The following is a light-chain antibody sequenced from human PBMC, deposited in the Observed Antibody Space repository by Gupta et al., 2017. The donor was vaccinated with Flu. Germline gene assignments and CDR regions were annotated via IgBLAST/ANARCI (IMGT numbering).Light chain of an antibody. CDR1: SNDVGPYNY. J-gene: IGLJ3*02. CDR2: EVT. Sequence: QPALTQPPSASGSPGQSVTISCTGTSNDVGPYNYVSWFQQYPSKAPRLIIYEVTKRPAGVPGRFSGSKAGSTASLTVSVLQAEDEADYYGSSYAGSNNWVFGGGTRLIVL. CDR3: SSYAGSNNWV. V-gene: IGLV2-8*01.